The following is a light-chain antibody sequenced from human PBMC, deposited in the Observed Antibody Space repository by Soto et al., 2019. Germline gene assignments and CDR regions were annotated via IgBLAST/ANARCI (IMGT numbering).Light chain of an antibody. CDR1: QAIYNY. Sequence: DIPMTQSPSSLSASVGDRVTITCRASQAIYNYLAWYQQKPGKVPTLLISAASTLQSGVPSRFSGSGSATVTTLTISSLQPEDVATYYCQQFSAVTTFGGGTKVEI. V-gene: IGKV1-27*01. J-gene: IGKJ4*01. CDR3: QQFSAVTT. CDR2: AAS.